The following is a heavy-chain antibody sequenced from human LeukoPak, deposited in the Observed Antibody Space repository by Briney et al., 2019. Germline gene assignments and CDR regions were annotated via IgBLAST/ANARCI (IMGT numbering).Heavy chain of an antibody. CDR1: GYTFTGYY. V-gene: IGHV1-2*02. J-gene: IGHJ6*03. D-gene: IGHD6-6*01. Sequence: ASVKVSCKASGYTFTGYYMHWVRQAPGQGLEWMGWINPNSGGTNYAQKFQGRVTMTRDTSISTAYMELSRLRSDDTAVYYCARDKSSSPFYYYYYMDVWGKGTTVTVSS. CDR3: ARDKSSSPFYYYYYMDV. CDR2: INPNSGGT.